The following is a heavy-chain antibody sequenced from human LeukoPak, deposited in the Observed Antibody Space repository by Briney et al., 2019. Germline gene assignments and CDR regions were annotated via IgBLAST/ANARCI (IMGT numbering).Heavy chain of an antibody. CDR3: ARGANDILTGYYEDY. J-gene: IGHJ4*02. D-gene: IGHD3-9*01. Sequence: GGSLRLYCAASGFTFSSYAMHWVRQAPGKGLEWVSVIYSGGSTYYADSVKGRFTISRDNSKNTLYLQMNSLRAEDTAVYYCARGANDILTGYYEDYWGQGTLVTVSS. CDR2: IYSGGST. V-gene: IGHV3-53*01. CDR1: GFTFSSYA.